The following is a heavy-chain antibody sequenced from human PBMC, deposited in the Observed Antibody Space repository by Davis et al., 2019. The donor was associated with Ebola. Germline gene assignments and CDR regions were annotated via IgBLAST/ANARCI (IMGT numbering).Heavy chain of an antibody. Sequence: PGGSLRLSCAASGFTFSNAWMSWVRQAPGKGLEWVGRIKSKTDGGTTDYAAPVKGRFTISRDDSKNTLYLQMNSLKTEDTAVYYCTTGATIDDYFDYWGQGTLVTVSS. J-gene: IGHJ4*02. CDR2: IKSKTDGGTT. CDR1: GFTFSNAW. D-gene: IGHD5-12*01. CDR3: TTGATIDDYFDY. V-gene: IGHV3-15*01.